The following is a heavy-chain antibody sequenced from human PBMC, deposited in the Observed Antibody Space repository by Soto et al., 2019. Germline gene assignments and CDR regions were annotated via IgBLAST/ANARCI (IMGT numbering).Heavy chain of an antibody. CDR1: GFPFDDHA. CDR3: ANGDLYCSGRTCYAYYFDY. Sequence: VQLVESGGDFVQPGRSLRLSCAASGFPFDDHAMHWVRQTPGKGLEWVPGISSNSDRVGFAGSVKGRPTISRDNAKSSLYMEMEILTVLALALCYCANGDLYCSGRTCYAYYFDYWVQGTLVTVSS. J-gene: IGHJ4*02. D-gene: IGHD2-15*01. CDR2: ISSNSDRV. V-gene: IGHV3-9*03.